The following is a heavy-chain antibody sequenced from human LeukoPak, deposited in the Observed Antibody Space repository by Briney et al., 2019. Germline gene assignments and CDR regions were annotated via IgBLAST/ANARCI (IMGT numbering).Heavy chain of an antibody. CDR2: MNPNSGNT. CDR1: GYTFTGYY. J-gene: IGHJ5*02. CDR3: ARGKRFLEGRWFDP. D-gene: IGHD3-3*01. V-gene: IGHV1-8*03. Sequence: ASVKVSCKVSGYTFTGYYMHRVRQAPGQGLEWMGWMNPNSGNTGYAQKFQGRVTITRNTSISTAYMELSSLRSEDTAVYYCARGKRFLEGRWFDPWGQGTLVTVSS.